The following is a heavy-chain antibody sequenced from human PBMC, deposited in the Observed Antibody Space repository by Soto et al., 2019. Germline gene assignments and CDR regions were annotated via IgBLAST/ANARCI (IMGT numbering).Heavy chain of an antibody. CDR1: GYSFTSYW. J-gene: IGHJ6*02. CDR2: IYPGDSDT. V-gene: IGHV5-51*01. CDR3: VRASISGRGFIYYYGGMDV. Sequence: GESLKISCKGSGYSFTSYWIGWVRQMPGKGLEWMGIIYPGDSDTRYSPSFQGQVTISADKSISTAYLQWSSLKASDTAMYYCVRASISGRGFIYYYGGMDVWGQGTTVTVSS. D-gene: IGHD3-10*01.